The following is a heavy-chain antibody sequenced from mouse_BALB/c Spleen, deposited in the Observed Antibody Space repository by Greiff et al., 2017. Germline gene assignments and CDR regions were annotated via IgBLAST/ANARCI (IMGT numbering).Heavy chain of an antibody. V-gene: IGHV2-6-7*01. J-gene: IGHJ4*01. CDR3: ARDLTDGYYAMDY. CDR1: GFSLTGYG. Sequence: QVQLQQSGPGLVAPSQSLSITCTVSGFSLTGYGVNWVRQPPGKGLEWLGMIWGDGSTDYNSALKSRLSISKDNSKSQVFLKMNSLQTDDTARYYCARDLTDGYYAMDYWGQGTSVTVSS. CDR2: IWGDGST. D-gene: IGHD4-1*01.